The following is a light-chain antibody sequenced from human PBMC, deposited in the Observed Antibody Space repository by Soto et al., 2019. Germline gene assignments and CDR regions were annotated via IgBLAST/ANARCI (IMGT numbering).Light chain of an antibody. CDR1: QSVSTW. CDR3: QQSYSSPPT. CDR2: AAS. J-gene: IGKJ1*01. Sequence: DIQMTQSPSTLSASVGERVTITCRASQSVSTWLAWYQQKPGKAPKLLSFAASSLQSGVPSRFSGSRSGPDFTLTISSLQPEDFATYYCQQSYSSPPTFGQGTKVDI. V-gene: IGKV1-39*01.